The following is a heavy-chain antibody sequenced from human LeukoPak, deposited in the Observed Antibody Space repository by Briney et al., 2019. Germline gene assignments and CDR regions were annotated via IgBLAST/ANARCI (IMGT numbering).Heavy chain of an antibody. CDR1: GYTFTGYY. CDR2: INPNSGGT. CDR3: ARVPILASIAARGGAQNGFDP. V-gene: IGHV1-2*02. D-gene: IGHD6-6*01. J-gene: IGHJ5*02. Sequence: ASVKVSCKASGYTFTGYYMHWVRQAPGQGLEWMGWINPNSGGTNYAQKFQGRVTMTRDTSISTAYMELSRLRSDDTAVYYCARVPILASIAARGGAQNGFDPWGQGTLVTVSS.